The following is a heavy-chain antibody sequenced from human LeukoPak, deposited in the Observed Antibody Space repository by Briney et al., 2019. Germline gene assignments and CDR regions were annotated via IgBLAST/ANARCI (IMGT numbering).Heavy chain of an antibody. V-gene: IGHV1-3*04. CDR1: GYIYTRHS. Sequence: GASVMVSCTASGYIYTRHSMHKVRQATGQRLEWMGWINTGNGNTKYSQKFQGRVTVTRDTSASTAYMELSSLRSEDTAVYYCARCGYSDGWSCDHWGQGTLVTVSS. CDR3: ARCGYSDGWSCDH. D-gene: IGHD5-18*01. CDR2: INTGNGNT. J-gene: IGHJ5*02.